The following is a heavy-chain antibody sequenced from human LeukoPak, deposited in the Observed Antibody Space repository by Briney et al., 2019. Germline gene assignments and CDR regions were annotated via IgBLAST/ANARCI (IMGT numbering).Heavy chain of an antibody. Sequence: ASVKVSCKASGGTFSSYAINWVRQATGQGLEWLGWMSASSGNTGYAQKFQGRVSMTRATSISTAYLELSSLTFEDTAVYYCVKTPPKGDIDYWGQGTLVTVSS. CDR3: VKTPPKGDIDY. CDR2: MSASSGNT. V-gene: IGHV1-8*02. J-gene: IGHJ4*02. D-gene: IGHD2-21*02. CDR1: GGTFSSYA.